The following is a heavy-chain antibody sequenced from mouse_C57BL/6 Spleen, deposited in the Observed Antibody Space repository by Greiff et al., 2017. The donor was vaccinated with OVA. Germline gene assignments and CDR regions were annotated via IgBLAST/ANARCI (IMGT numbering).Heavy chain of an antibody. CDR1: GYSFTGYY. Sequence: VQLQQSGPELVKPGASVKISCKASGYSFTGYYMNWVKQSPEKSLEWIGEINPSTGGTTYNQKFKAKDTLTVEKSTSTAYVQLKNLTSEDSSVYYCASYYDYDVGYFDYWGQGTTLTVSS. J-gene: IGHJ2*01. D-gene: IGHD2-4*01. CDR3: ASYYDYDVGYFDY. CDR2: INPSTGGT. V-gene: IGHV1-42*01.